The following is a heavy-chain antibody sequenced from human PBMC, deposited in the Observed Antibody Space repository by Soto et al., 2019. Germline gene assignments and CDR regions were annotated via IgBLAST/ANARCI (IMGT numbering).Heavy chain of an antibody. CDR1: GDSISSGGHS. V-gene: IGHV4-30-2*01. Sequence: QVQLQESGSGLVKPSETLSLTCAVSGDSISSGGHSWSWIRQPPGKGLEWIGHIYHTGTTYKNPSLKSRVSLSLDMSKNQFSLKLTFVTAADTAVYVCARGSRLDAYDIWGQGTLVTVSS. CDR3: ARGSRLDAYDI. J-gene: IGHJ3*02. D-gene: IGHD3-10*01. CDR2: IYHTGTT.